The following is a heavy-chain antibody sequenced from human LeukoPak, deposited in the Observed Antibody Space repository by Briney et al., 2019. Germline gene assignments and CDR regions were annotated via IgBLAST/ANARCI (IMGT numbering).Heavy chain of an antibody. Sequence: GGSLRLSCAASGFTFSSYSMNWVRQAPGKGLEWVSYISSSGSTIYYADSVKGRFTISRDNAKNSLYLQMNSLRAEDTAVYYCARDPSPLYSSSWSLDYWGQGTLVTVSS. CDR2: ISSSGSTI. V-gene: IGHV3-48*04. CDR3: ARDPSPLYSSSWSLDY. D-gene: IGHD6-13*01. J-gene: IGHJ4*02. CDR1: GFTFSSYS.